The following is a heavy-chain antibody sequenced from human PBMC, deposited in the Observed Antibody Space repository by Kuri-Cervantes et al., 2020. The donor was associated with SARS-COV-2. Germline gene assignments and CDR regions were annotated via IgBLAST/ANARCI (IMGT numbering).Heavy chain of an antibody. CDR3: ARPQGYCSGGSCPDAFDI. V-gene: IGHV3-30-3*01. D-gene: IGHD2-15*01. CDR2: ISYDGSNK. J-gene: IGHJ3*02. Sequence: GGSLRLSCAASGFTFSSYAMHWVRQAPGKGLEWVAVISYDGSNKYYADSVKGRFTISRDNSKNTLYLQMNSLRAEDTAVYYCARPQGYCSGGSCPDAFDIWGKGTMVTVSS. CDR1: GFTFSSYA.